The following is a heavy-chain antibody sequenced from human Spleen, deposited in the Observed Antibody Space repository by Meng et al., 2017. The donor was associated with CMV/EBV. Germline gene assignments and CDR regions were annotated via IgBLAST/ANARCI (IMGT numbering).Heavy chain of an antibody. D-gene: IGHD2-21*01. V-gene: IGHV3-7*01. CDR3: ASLIFDPTFGRYCGGDCYSRDFDY. Sequence: GESLKISCAASGFTFSSYWMSWVRQAPGKGLEWVANIKRDGSEKYYVDSVKGRFTISRDNAKNSLYLQMNSLRAEDTAVYYCASLIFDPTFGRYCGGDCYSRDFDYWGQGTLVTVSS. CDR1: GFTFSSYW. J-gene: IGHJ4*02. CDR2: IKRDGSEK.